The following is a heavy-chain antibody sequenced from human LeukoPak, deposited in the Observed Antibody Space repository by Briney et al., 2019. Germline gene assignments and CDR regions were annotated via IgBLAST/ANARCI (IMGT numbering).Heavy chain of an antibody. D-gene: IGHD2-2*01. Sequence: GGSLRLSCAASGFTFSSYGMHWVRQAPGKGLEWVAFVRNDGTSKHYADSVKGRFTISRDNSKNTLYLQMNSLRAEDTAVYYCARGGEEVPAATMDVWGKGTTVTVSS. J-gene: IGHJ6*04. V-gene: IGHV3-30*02. CDR3: ARGGEEVPAATMDV. CDR2: VRNDGTSK. CDR1: GFTFSSYG.